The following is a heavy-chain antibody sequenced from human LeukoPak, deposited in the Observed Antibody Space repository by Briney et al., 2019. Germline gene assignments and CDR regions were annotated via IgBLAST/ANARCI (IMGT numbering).Heavy chain of an antibody. D-gene: IGHD6-19*01. V-gene: IGHV3-23*01. CDR2: ISGGGDRT. CDR1: GFGFSNTA. J-gene: IGHJ5*02. Sequence: PGGSLRLSCAASGFGFSNTAMNWARQSPGRGLEWVSAISGGGDRTFYAHSVKGRVTISRDNSKNIVYLQMNSLRADDTDIYYCGKDGGQYSSGPEFDPRGQGALVTVSS. CDR3: GKDGGQYSSGPEFDP.